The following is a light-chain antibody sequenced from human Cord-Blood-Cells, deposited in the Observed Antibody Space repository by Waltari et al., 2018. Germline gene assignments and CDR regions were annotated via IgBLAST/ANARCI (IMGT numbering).Light chain of an antibody. V-gene: IGKV1-5*01. CDR3: QQYNSYSYT. CDR1: QSISSW. J-gene: IGKJ2*01. CDR2: DAS. Sequence: DLQMTQSPSTLSASVGARVTITCRASQSISSWLAWYQQKPGKAPKLLIYDASSLERGVPSRFSGSGSGTEFTLTISSLQPDDFATYYCQQYNSYSYTFGQGTKLEIK.